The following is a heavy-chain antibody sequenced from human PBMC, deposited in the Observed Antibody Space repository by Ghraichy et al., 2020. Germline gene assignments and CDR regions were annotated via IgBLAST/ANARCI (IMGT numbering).Heavy chain of an antibody. V-gene: IGHV4-61*01. CDR1: GDSVSSGSYY. D-gene: IGHD2-15*01. Sequence: SETLSLTCTVSGDSVSSGSYYWSWIRQPPGKGLEWIGNIYYSGNTNYNPSLKSRITISIDTSTNQFSLKLSSVTAADTAVYYCARDHCIGGNCYSTYYGVDLWGQGTTVTV. CDR2: IYYSGNT. J-gene: IGHJ6*02. CDR3: ARDHCIGGNCYSTYYGVDL.